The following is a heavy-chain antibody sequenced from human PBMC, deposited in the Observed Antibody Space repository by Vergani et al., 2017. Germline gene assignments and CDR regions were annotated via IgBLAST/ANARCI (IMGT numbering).Heavy chain of an antibody. CDR2: VSGYNGDT. CDR3: ARDRAGAGDY. D-gene: IGHD6-13*01. CDR1: GYTFTSYG. Sequence: QVQLVQSGAEVKKPGASVKVSCKASGYTFTSYGISWLRQAPGQGLEWMGWVSGYNGDTNYAQKLQGRVAMTTDTSTSTVYMELRSLRSNDTAVYYCARDRAGAGDYWGQGTLVTGSS. J-gene: IGHJ4*02. V-gene: IGHV1-18*04.